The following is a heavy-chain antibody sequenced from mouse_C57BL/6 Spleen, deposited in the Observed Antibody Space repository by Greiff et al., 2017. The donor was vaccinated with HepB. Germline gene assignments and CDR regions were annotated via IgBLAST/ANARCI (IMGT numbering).Heavy chain of an antibody. Sequence: QVHVKQSGAELVRPGTSVKVSCKASGYAFTNYLIEWVKQRPGQGLEWIGVINPGSGGTNYNEKFKGKATLTADKSSSTAYMQLSSLTSKDSAVYFCARRGGDYAMDYWGQGTSVTVSS. CDR3: ARRGGDYAMDY. CDR2: INPGSGGT. V-gene: IGHV1-54*01. J-gene: IGHJ4*01. CDR1: GYAFTNYL.